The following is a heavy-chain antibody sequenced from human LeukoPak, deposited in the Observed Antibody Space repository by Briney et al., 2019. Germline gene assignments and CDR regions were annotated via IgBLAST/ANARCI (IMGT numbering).Heavy chain of an antibody. D-gene: IGHD1-1*01. CDR2: ISGSGGST. J-gene: IGHJ4*02. Sequence: PGGSLRLSCAASGFIFSSYDMSWVRQAPGKGLEWVSAISGSGGSTYYADSVKGRFTISRDNSKNTLFLQINSLRVEDAAVYYCAKDRPTTDPDYWGQGTLVTVSS. V-gene: IGHV3-23*01. CDR1: GFIFSSYD. CDR3: AKDRPTTDPDY.